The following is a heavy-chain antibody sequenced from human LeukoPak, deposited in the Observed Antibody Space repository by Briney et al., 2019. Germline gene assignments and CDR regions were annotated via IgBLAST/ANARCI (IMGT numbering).Heavy chain of an antibody. Sequence: GGSLRLSCAASGIIFSNYAMHWVRQGPGKGLECISTISSDGGSTYYANSVKGRFTISRDNPKNTLYLQMGSLRAEDMAVYYCARGRQGAKTRYFDLWGRGTRVTVSS. D-gene: IGHD1-26*01. CDR2: ISSDGGST. J-gene: IGHJ2*01. CDR1: GIIFSNYA. CDR3: ARGRQGAKTRYFDL. V-gene: IGHV3-64*01.